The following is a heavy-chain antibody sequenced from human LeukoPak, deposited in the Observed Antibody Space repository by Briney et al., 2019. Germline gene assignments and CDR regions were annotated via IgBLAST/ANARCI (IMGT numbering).Heavy chain of an antibody. D-gene: IGHD3-16*02. Sequence: GASVKVSCKASGYTFTSYDINWVRQATGQGLEWMGWMNPNSGNKGYAQKFQGRVTMTRNTSISTAYMELSSLRSEDTAVYYCARAPRGMRLRLGELSKYYFDYWGQGTLVTVSS. V-gene: IGHV1-8*01. J-gene: IGHJ4*02. CDR1: GYTFTSYD. CDR3: ARAPRGMRLRLGELSKYYFDY. CDR2: MNPNSGNK.